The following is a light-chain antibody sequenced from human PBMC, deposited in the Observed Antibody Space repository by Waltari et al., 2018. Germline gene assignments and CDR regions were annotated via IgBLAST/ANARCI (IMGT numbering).Light chain of an antibody. CDR1: QSVGWS. CDR2: GAS. V-gene: IGKV3-20*01. Sequence: EIVLTQSPGTLSLSPGVRATLSCRASQSVGWSLAWYQQKPGRAPRLLIYGASSRATGIPDRFSASGSGTDFSLSISGLEPEDFAVYYCQHYVRLPVTFGRGTKVEIK. J-gene: IGKJ1*01. CDR3: QHYVRLPVT.